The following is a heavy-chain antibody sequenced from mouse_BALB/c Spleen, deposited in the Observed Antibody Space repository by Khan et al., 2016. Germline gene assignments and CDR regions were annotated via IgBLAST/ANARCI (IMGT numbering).Heavy chain of an antibody. J-gene: IGHJ4*01. CDR1: GYTFTTYT. CDR2: IDPYNGNT. V-gene: IGHV1S135*01. Sequence: VQLQQPGPELVKPGASVKVSCKASGYTFTTYTMYWVKQSHGKNLEWIGYIDPYNGNTTYNQKFKGKATFTVDKSSSTAYMHLNSLASDDSAVYYCASDLLWYAMDYWGQGTSVTVSS. D-gene: IGHD2-1*01. CDR3: ASDLLWYAMDY.